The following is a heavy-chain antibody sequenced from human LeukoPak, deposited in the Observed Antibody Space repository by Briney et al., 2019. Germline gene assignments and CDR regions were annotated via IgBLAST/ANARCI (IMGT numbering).Heavy chain of an antibody. V-gene: IGHV4-59*01. CDR3: ARARSGWPHYYYYMDV. J-gene: IGHJ6*03. Sequence: TSETLSLTCTVSGGSISSYYWSWIRQPPGKGLEWIGYIYYSGSTNYNPSLKSRVTISVDTSKNQFSLKLSTVTAADTAVYYCARARSGWPHYYYYMDVWGKGTTVTISS. CDR1: GGSISSYY. CDR2: IYYSGST. D-gene: IGHD6-19*01.